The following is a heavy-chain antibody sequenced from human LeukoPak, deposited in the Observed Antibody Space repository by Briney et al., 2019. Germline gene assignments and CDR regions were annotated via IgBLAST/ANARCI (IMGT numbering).Heavy chain of an antibody. CDR1: GFTFSNYW. CDR3: ARTIRGY. D-gene: IGHD3-10*01. J-gene: IGHJ4*02. Sequence: GGPLRLSCAASGFTFSNYWMSWVRQAPGKGLEWVANIKEDGSEKYYVDSVKGRFTISRDNAKNSLYLQMNSLRAEDTAVYYCARTIRGYWGQGTLVTVSS. CDR2: IKEDGSEK. V-gene: IGHV3-7*02.